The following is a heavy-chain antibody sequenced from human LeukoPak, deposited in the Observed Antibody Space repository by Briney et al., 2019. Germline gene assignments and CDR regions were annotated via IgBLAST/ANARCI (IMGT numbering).Heavy chain of an antibody. V-gene: IGHV3-15*01. CDR1: GFTFSNAW. CDR3: TTEGYYDILTGYSWDAFDI. D-gene: IGHD3-9*01. Sequence: GGSLRLSCAASGFTFSNAWMSWVRQAPGKGLEWVGRIKSKTDGGTTDYAAPVKGRFTISRDDSKNTLYLQMNSPKTEDTAVYYCTTEGYYDILTGYSWDAFDIWGQGTMVTVSS. CDR2: IKSKTDGGTT. J-gene: IGHJ3*02.